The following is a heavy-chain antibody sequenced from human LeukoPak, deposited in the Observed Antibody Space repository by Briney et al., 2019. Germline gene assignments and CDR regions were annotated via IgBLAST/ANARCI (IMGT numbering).Heavy chain of an antibody. CDR2: INHSGST. CDR3: ARGQEEWELLQRAVHFDY. Sequence: SETLSLTCAVYGGSFTAYYWTWIRQPPGKGLEWIAEINHSGSTTYNPSLKSRVTISVDTSKNQFSLKLTSVTAADTAVYYCARGQEEWELLQRAVHFDYWGQGTLVTVYS. J-gene: IGHJ4*02. V-gene: IGHV4-34*01. CDR1: GGSFTAYY. D-gene: IGHD1-26*01.